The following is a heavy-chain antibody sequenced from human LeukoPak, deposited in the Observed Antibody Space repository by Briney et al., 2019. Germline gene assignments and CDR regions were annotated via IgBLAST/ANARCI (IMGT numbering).Heavy chain of an antibody. Sequence: SSETLSLTCTVSGGSISSYYWSWIRQPAGKGLEWIGRIYTSGSTNYNPSLKSRVTMSVDTSKNQFSLKLSSVTAADTAVYYCARGIPCSGGSCYLDYWGQGTLVTVSS. V-gene: IGHV4-4*07. CDR2: IYTSGST. CDR1: GGSISSYY. D-gene: IGHD2-15*01. J-gene: IGHJ4*02. CDR3: ARGIPCSGGSCYLDY.